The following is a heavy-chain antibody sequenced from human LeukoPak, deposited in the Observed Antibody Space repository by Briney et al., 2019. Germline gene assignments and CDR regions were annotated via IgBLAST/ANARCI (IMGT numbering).Heavy chain of an antibody. V-gene: IGHV3-49*03. Sequence: GGSLRLSCTASGFTFGDYAMSWFRQAPGKGLEWVGFIRSKAYGGTTEYAASVKGRFTISRDDSKSIAYLQMNSLKTEDTAVYFCTKGNPLYYYDSLGNWGQRTMVTVSS. CDR2: IRSKAYGGTT. J-gene: IGHJ3*01. D-gene: IGHD3-22*01. CDR1: GFTFGDYA. CDR3: TKGNPLYYYDSLGN.